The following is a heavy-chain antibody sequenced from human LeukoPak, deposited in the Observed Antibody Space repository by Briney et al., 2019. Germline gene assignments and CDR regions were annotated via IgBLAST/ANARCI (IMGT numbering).Heavy chain of an antibody. CDR3: ARGSQWRTLLRFDP. J-gene: IGHJ5*02. V-gene: IGHV1-24*01. D-gene: IGHD6-19*01. CDR1: GYTLTELS. Sequence: GASVKVSCKVSGYTLTELSMHWVRQAPGKGLEWMGGFDPEDGETIYAQKFQGRVTMTEDTSTDTAYMELSSLRSEDTAVYYCARGSQWRTLLRFDPWGQGTLVTVSS. CDR2: FDPEDGET.